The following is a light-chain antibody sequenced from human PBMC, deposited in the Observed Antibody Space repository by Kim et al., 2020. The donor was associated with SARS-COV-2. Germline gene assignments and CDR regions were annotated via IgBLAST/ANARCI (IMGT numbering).Light chain of an antibody. CDR2: GKN. V-gene: IGLV3-19*01. CDR3: NSRDSSGNIWGV. CDR1: SLRSYY. Sequence: SSELTQDPAVSVALGQTVRITCQGDSLRSYYASWYQQKPGQAPVLVIYGKNNRPSGIPDRFSGSSSGNTASLTITGAQAEDEADYYCNSRDSSGNIWGVF. J-gene: IGLJ2*01.